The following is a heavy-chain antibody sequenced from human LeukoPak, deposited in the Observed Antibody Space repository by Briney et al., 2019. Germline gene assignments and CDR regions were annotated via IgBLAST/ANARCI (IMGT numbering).Heavy chain of an antibody. J-gene: IGHJ4*02. Sequence: GGSLRLSCAASGXTFSGSAMHWVRQASGKGLEWVGRIRSKANSYATAYAASVKGRFTISRDDSKNTAYLQMNSLKTEDTAVYYCTRHLSSGLEDWGQGTLVTVSS. CDR2: IRSKANSYAT. D-gene: IGHD6-19*01. CDR1: GXTFSGSA. CDR3: TRHLSSGLED. V-gene: IGHV3-73*01.